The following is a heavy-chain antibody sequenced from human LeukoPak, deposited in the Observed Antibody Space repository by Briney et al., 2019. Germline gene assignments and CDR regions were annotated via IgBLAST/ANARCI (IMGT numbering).Heavy chain of an antibody. CDR1: GCTFSSYS. J-gene: IGHJ4*02. CDR2: ISWNSGSI. CDR3: AKDGGARHHKLDY. D-gene: IGHD3-16*01. Sequence: PGGSLRLSCAASGCTFSSYSMNWVRQAPGKGLEWVSGISWNSGSIGYADSVKGRFTISRDNAKNSLYLQMNSLRAEDTALYYCAKDGGARHHKLDYWGQGTLVTVSS. V-gene: IGHV3-9*01.